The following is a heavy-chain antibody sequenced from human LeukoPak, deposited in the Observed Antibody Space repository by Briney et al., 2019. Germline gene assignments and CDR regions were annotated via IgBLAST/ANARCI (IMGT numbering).Heavy chain of an antibody. CDR2: IKQDGSEK. CDR1: GFTFSSYW. D-gene: IGHD5-18*01. J-gene: IGHJ4*02. CDR3: AKEWIQLPSYYFDY. V-gene: IGHV3-7*03. Sequence: GGSLRLSCAASGFTFSSYWMSWVRQAPGKGLEWVANIKQDGSEKYYVDPVKGRFTISRDNAKNTLYLQMNSLRAEDTAVYYCAKEWIQLPSYYFDYWGQGTLVTVSS.